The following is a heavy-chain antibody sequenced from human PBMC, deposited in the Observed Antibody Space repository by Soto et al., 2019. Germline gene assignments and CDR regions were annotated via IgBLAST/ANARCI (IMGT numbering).Heavy chain of an antibody. CDR3: ARDWYQLLYRPRGPFDY. CDR1: GFTFSSYG. CDR2: ILYDGSNK. J-gene: IGHJ4*02. Sequence: GGSLRLSCAASGFTFSSYGMHWVRQAPGKGLEWVAVILYDGSNKYYADSVKGRFTISRDNSKNTLYLQMNSLRAEDTAVYYCARDWYQLLYRPRGPFDYWGQGTLVTVSS. V-gene: IGHV3-33*01. D-gene: IGHD2-2*02.